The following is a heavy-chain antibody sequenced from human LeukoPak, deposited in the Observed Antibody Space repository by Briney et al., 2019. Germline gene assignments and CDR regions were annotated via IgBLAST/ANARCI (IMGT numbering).Heavy chain of an antibody. D-gene: IGHD2-8*01. CDR3: AKDGPRGYCTNGVCYLFDC. J-gene: IGHJ4*02. CDR1: GFTFSSYW. CDR2: INEGGSEG. Sequence: GGSLRLSCAASGFTFSSYWMSWVRQAPGKGLEWVANINEGGSEGYYVDSLKGRFTISRDNAKNSLYLQMNSLRAEDTAVYYCAKDGPRGYCTNGVCYLFDCWGQGTLVTVSS. V-gene: IGHV3-7*03.